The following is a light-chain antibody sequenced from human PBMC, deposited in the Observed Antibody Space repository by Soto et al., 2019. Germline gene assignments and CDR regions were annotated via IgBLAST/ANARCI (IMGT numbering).Light chain of an antibody. CDR2: EKG. Sequence: QSALTQPPSVSAAPGQKVTISCSGSSSNIGNNYVSWYQQLPGTPPELLIYEKGKRPPGIPDRFSGSQSGTSATLGITGLQTGDEADYYCGTWDSSLSAWVFGGGTQLTVL. V-gene: IGLV1-51*02. J-gene: IGLJ3*02. CDR1: SSNIGNNY. CDR3: GTWDSSLSAWV.